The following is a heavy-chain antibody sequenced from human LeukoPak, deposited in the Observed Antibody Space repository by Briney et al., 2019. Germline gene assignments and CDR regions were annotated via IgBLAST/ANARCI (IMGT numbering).Heavy chain of an antibody. J-gene: IGHJ4*02. D-gene: IGHD3-22*01. CDR2: ISGIGDST. CDR1: GFTFSSYA. CDR3: AKPQSEVRIVVVALDY. Sequence: GGSLRLSCAASGFTFSSYAMCWVRQAPGKGLGWVAAISGIGDSTDYADSVKGRFTISRDNSKTTLCLQMNSLRAEDTAIYYCAKPQSEVRIVVVALDYWGQGTLVTASS. V-gene: IGHV3-23*01.